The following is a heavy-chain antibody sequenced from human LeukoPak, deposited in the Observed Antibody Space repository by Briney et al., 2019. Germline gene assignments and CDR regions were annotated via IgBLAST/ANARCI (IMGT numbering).Heavy chain of an antibody. V-gene: IGHV4-39*01. J-gene: IGHJ6*03. CDR1: GGSISSSSYY. D-gene: IGHD2-21*01. Sequence: SETLSLTCTVSGGSISSSSYYWGWIRQPPGKGLEGIGSIYYSGSTYYNPSLKSRVTISVDTSKNQFSLKLSSVTAADTAVYYCARQHIGKKAYMDVWGKGTTVTVSS. CDR3: ARQHIGKKAYMDV. CDR2: IYYSGST.